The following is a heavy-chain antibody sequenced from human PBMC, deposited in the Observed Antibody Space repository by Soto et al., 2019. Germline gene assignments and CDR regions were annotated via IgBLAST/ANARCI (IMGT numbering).Heavy chain of an antibody. J-gene: IGHJ6*02. D-gene: IGHD1-1*01. Sequence: ASVKVSCKASGYTFTSYGISWVRQAPGQGLEWMGWISAYNGNTNYAQKLQGRVTMTTDTSTSTAYMELRSLRSEDTAVYCGAREEGTTFCYYHYGMDVWDQESTVTVSS. CDR1: GYTFTSYG. V-gene: IGHV1-18*01. CDR2: ISAYNGNT. CDR3: AREEGTTFCYYHYGMDV.